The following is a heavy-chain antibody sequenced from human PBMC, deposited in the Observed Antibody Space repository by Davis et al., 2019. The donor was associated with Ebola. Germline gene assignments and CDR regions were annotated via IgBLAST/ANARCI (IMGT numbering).Heavy chain of an antibody. CDR3: ARDGAGYCGGDCYSAVLDVVWYFDR. V-gene: IGHV1-2*04. CDR2: INPNSGGT. D-gene: IGHD2-21*02. J-gene: IGHJ2*01. CDR1: GYTFTGYY. Sequence: ASVKVSCKASGYTFTGYYMHWVRQAPGQGLEWMGWINPNSGGTNYAQKFQGWVTMTRETSTSTVYMELSSLRSEDTAVYYCARDGAGYCGGDCYSAVLDVVWYFDRWGRGTLVTVSS.